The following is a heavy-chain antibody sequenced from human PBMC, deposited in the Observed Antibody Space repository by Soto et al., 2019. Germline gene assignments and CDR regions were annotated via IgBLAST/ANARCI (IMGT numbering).Heavy chain of an antibody. CDR2: IRSKAYGGTT. CDR1: GFTFGDYA. D-gene: IGHD5-12*01. V-gene: IGHV3-49*04. J-gene: IGHJ6*02. Sequence: GVLRLSCTASGFTFGDYAMSWVRQAPGKGLEWVGFIRSKAYGGTTEYAASVKGRFTISRDDSKSIAYLQMNSLKTEDTAVYYCTRDLSGYDTDYYYGMDVWGQGTTVTVSS. CDR3: TRDLSGYDTDYYYGMDV.